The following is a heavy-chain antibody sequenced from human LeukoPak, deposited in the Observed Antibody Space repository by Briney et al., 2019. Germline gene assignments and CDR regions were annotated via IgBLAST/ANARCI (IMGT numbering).Heavy chain of an antibody. CDR3: ARGYGATIYYFDY. V-gene: IGHV1-69*02. D-gene: IGHD4/OR15-4a*01. CDR2: IIPILGIA. J-gene: IGHJ4*02. Sequence: SVKVSCKASGGTFSSYTISWVRQAPGQGLEWMGRIIPILGIANYAQKFQGRVTITADKSTSTAYMELGSLRSEDTAVYYCARGYGATIYYFDYWGQGTLVTVSS. CDR1: GGTFSSYT.